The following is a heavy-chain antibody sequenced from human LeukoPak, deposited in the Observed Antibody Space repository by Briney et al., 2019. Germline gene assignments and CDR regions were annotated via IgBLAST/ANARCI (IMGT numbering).Heavy chain of an antibody. CDR2: IYYSGST. V-gene: IGHV4-31*03. J-gene: IGHJ4*02. CDR3: ARTIHYYGSGSPRRFFDY. D-gene: IGHD3-10*01. Sequence: PSETLSLTCTVSGGSISSGGHYWSWIRQRPGKGLEWIGYIYYSGSTYYNPSLKSRVTISVDTSKNQFSLKLSSVTAADTAVYYCARTIHYYGSGSPRRFFDYWGQGTLVTVSS. CDR1: GGSISSGGHY.